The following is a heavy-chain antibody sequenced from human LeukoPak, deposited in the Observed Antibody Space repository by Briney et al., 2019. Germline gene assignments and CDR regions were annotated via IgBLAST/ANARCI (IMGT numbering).Heavy chain of an antibody. CDR3: ARASWVSSTDAVR. J-gene: IGHJ4*02. CDR2: ISSSSRTI. CDR1: GFTFSRNS. Sequence: GSLRLSCAASGFTFSRNSMNWVRQAPGKGPEWVSYISSSSRTIYYADSVKGRFTISRDNAKNSLYLQLNNLRVEDTAIYYCARASWVSSTDAVRWGQGTLVTVSS. D-gene: IGHD3-16*01. V-gene: IGHV3-48*04.